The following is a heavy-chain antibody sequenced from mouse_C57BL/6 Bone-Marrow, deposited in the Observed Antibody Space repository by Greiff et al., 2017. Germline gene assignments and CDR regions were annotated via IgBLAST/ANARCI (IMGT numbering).Heavy chain of an antibody. D-gene: IGHD2-3*01. CDR1: GFTFSDYG. V-gene: IGHV5-17*01. J-gene: IGHJ1*03. Sequence: EVQVVESGGGLVKPGGSLKLSCAASGFTFSDYGMHWVRQAPEKGLEWVAYISSGSSTIYYADTVKGRFTISRDNAKNTLFLQMTRLRSEDTAMYYCARGGWLLPYWYFDVWGTGTTVTVAS. CDR3: ARGGWLLPYWYFDV. CDR2: ISSGSSTI.